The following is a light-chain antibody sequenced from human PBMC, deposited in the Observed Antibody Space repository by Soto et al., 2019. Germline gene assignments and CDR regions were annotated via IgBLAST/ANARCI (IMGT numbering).Light chain of an antibody. Sequence: DIQMTQSPSTLSASVGDRVTITCRASQTSNWLAWYQQKPGKAPKLLIYKASSLESGVPSRFSGSGSGTEFTLTISSLQPDDFVTYYCQQYNNYSPRTFGQGTKVEIK. CDR1: QTSNW. CDR2: KAS. V-gene: IGKV1-5*03. CDR3: QQYNNYSPRT. J-gene: IGKJ1*01.